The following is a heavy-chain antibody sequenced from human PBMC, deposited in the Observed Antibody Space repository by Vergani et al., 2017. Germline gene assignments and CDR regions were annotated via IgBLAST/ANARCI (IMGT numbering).Heavy chain of an antibody. D-gene: IGHD3-10*01. CDR1: GYTFTSYG. CDR3: ARMEVLWFGELLSFDY. CDR2: ISAYNGNT. J-gene: IGHJ4*02. Sequence: QVQLVQSGAEVKKPGASVKVSCKASGYTFTSYGISWVRQAPGQGLEWMGWISAYNGNTNYAQKLQGRVTMTTDTSTSTAYMELSSLRSEDTAVYYCARMEVLWFGELLSFDYWGQGTLVTVSS. V-gene: IGHV1-18*01.